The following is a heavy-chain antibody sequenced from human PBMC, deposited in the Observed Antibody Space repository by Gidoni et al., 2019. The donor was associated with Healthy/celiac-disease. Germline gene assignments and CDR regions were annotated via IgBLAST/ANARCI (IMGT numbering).Heavy chain of an antibody. Sequence: QGQLVESGGGVVQPGRSLRLSCAASGFTFSSSGMHWVRQAPGQGLEWVAVIWYDGSNKYYADSVKGRFTISRDNSKNTLYLQMNSLRAEDTAVYYCARGGCGGDCYLYYFDYWGQGTLVTVSS. V-gene: IGHV3-33*01. D-gene: IGHD2-21*01. CDR1: GFTFSSSG. CDR2: IWYDGSNK. CDR3: ARGGCGGDCYLYYFDY. J-gene: IGHJ4*02.